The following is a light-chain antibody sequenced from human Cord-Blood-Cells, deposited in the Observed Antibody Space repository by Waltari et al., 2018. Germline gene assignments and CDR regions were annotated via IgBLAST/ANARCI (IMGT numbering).Light chain of an antibody. V-gene: IGKV1-6*01. CDR1: HGIRND. J-gene: IGKJ4*01. CDR2: AAS. Sequence: AIQMTQSPSSLSASVGDRVTITCRASHGIRNDLGWYQQKPGKAPKLLIYAASSLQSGVPSRVSGSGSGTDFTLTISSLQPEDFATYYCLQDYNYPLTFGGGTKVEIK. CDR3: LQDYNYPLT.